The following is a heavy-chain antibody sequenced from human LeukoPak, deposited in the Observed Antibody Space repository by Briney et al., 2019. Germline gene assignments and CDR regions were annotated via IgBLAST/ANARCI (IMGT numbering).Heavy chain of an antibody. D-gene: IGHD2-15*01. J-gene: IGHJ6*04. V-gene: IGHV1-46*01. Sequence: ASVKVSCKASGYTFTSYYMHWVRQAPGQGLGWMGIINPSGGSTSYAQKFQGRVTMTRDTSTSTVYMELSSLRSEDTAVYYCARDGGYCSGDSCSTYYYYGMDVWGKGTTVTVSS. CDR3: ARDGGYCSGDSCSTYYYYGMDV. CDR1: GYTFTSYY. CDR2: INPSGGST.